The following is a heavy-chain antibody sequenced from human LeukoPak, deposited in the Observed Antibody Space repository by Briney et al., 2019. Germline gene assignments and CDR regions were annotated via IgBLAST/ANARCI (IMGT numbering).Heavy chain of an antibody. CDR2: ISYDGSNK. CDR3: AREAAYYFDY. J-gene: IGHJ4*02. CDR1: GFTFSSYG. V-gene: IGHV3-30*03. Sequence: PGRSLTLSCAASGFTFSSYGMHWVRQAPGKGLEWVAVISYDGSNKYYADSVKGRFTISRDNSKNTLYLQMNSLRAEDTAVYYCAREAAYYFDYWGQGTLVTVSS.